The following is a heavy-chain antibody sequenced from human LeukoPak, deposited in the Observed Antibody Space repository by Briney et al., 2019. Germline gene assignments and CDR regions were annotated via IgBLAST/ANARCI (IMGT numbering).Heavy chain of an antibody. D-gene: IGHD5-24*01. CDR3: ATATVEMATIGRIFPRFFFDY. Sequence: PSETLSLTCIVSGGSISSYYWSWIGQPPGKGLDWIGYIYYSGSTNYNPSLKRRVTISVDTSKNQFSRKLCSVTAADTAVYYCATATVEMATIGRIFPRFFFDYWGQGTLVTVSS. J-gene: IGHJ4*02. CDR2: IYYSGST. CDR1: GGSISSYY. V-gene: IGHV4-59*01.